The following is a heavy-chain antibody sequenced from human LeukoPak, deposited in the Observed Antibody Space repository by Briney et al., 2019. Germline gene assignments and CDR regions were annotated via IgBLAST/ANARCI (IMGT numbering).Heavy chain of an antibody. CDR3: ASYNWNYDMDV. Sequence: GRTLRLSCEASGFIFSHYWMSWVRRAPGRGLVWVSGINGDGRYGVSVNSRFTISRDNAKSTLYLQMHNLRVEDTAAYYCASYNWNYDMDVWGQGTTVIVSS. V-gene: IGHV3-74*03. D-gene: IGHD1-20*01. CDR1: GFIFSHYW. CDR2: INGDGR. J-gene: IGHJ6*02.